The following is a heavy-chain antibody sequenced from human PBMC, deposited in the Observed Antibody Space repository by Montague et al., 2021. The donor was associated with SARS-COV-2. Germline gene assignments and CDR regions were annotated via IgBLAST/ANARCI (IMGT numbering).Heavy chain of an antibody. D-gene: IGHD2-21*02. CDR1: GYDFTTYW. J-gene: IGHJ4*02. CDR3: ARPRHCGSDCYLAY. Sequence: QSGAEVKKSGESLRISCRGSGYDFTTYWISWVRQMPGKGLEWIGRINPADSRTNYSPSFQGQVTISVDKSITTAYLQWSSLKASDTAMYFCARPRHCGSDCYLAYWGQGSLVTVSS. V-gene: IGHV5-10-1*01. CDR2: INPADSRT.